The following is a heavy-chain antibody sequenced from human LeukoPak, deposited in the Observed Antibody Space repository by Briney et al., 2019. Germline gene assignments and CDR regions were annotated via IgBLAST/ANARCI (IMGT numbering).Heavy chain of an antibody. CDR1: GYTFTGYY. Sequence: GASVKVSCKASGYTFTGYYMYWVRQAPGQGLEWMGRINPNSGGTNYAQKFQGRVTMTRDTSISTAYMELSRLRSDDTAVYYCARSPVYYYYYMDVWGKGTTVTVSS. J-gene: IGHJ6*03. V-gene: IGHV1-2*06. CDR2: INPNSGGT. CDR3: ARSPVYYYYYMDV.